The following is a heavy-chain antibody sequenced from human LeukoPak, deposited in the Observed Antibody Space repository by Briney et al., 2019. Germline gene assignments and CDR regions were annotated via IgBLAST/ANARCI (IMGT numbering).Heavy chain of an antibody. V-gene: IGHV4-38-2*01. Sequence: SETLSLTCAVSGYSISSGYYWGWIRQPPGKGLEWIGSIYHSGSTYYNPSLKSRVTISVDTSKNQFSLKLSSVTAAGTAVYYCAGTARTIFGVVVDYWGQGTLVTVSS. CDR2: IYHSGST. CDR1: GYSISSGYY. J-gene: IGHJ4*02. CDR3: AGTARTIFGVVVDY. D-gene: IGHD3-3*01.